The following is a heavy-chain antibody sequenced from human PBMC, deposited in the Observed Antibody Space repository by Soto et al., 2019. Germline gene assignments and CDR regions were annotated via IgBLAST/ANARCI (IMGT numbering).Heavy chain of an antibody. D-gene: IGHD2-15*01. V-gene: IGHV3-23*01. CDR1: GFTFSSYA. Sequence: GGSLRLSCAASGFTFSSYAMSWVRQAPGKGLEWVSAISGSGGSTYYADSVKGRFTISRDNSKNTLYLQMNSLRAEDTAVYYCAKELEDIVVVVAGVFDIWGQGTMVTVSS. J-gene: IGHJ3*02. CDR2: ISGSGGST. CDR3: AKELEDIVVVVAGVFDI.